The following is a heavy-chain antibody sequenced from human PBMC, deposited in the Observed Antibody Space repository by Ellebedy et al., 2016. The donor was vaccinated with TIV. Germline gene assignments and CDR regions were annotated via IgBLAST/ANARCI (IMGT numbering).Heavy chain of an antibody. CDR1: GGSFSGYY. CDR3: AADSIAAAGTNY. D-gene: IGHD6-13*01. J-gene: IGHJ4*02. Sequence: SETLSLTXAVYGGSFSGYYWTWIRQPPGRGLEWIGEINHSGSTNYNPSLKSRVTISVDTSKNQFSLKLSSVTAADTAVYYCAADSIAAAGTNYWGQGTLVTVSS. CDR2: INHSGST. V-gene: IGHV4-34*01.